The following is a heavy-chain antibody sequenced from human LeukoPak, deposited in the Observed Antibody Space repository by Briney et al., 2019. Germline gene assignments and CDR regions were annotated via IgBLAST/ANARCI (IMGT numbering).Heavy chain of an antibody. CDR1: GFTFSSYA. J-gene: IGHJ4*02. CDR3: AKDQRIVVVLGYYFDY. Sequence: GGSLRLSCAASGFTFSSYAMSWVRQAPGKGLEWVSAISGSGGSTYYADSVKGRFTISRDNSKNTLYLQMNSLRAEDTAVYYCAKDQRIVVVLGYYFDYWGQGTLVTVSS. CDR2: ISGSGGST. D-gene: IGHD3-22*01. V-gene: IGHV3-23*01.